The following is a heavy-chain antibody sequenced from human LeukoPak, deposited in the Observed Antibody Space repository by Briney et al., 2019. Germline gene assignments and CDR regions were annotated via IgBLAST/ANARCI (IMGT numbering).Heavy chain of an antibody. CDR3: ARDRGYSY. CDR1: GGSISGSTSY. D-gene: IGHD3-10*01. Sequence: PSETLSLTCTVSGGSISGSTSYWGWFRQPPGKGLEWIGTIYHSGSTYYNPSLKSRVTISVDTSKNQFSLNLSSVTAADTAVYYCARDRGYSYWGQGTLVTVSS. CDR2: IYHSGST. V-gene: IGHV4-39*07. J-gene: IGHJ4*02.